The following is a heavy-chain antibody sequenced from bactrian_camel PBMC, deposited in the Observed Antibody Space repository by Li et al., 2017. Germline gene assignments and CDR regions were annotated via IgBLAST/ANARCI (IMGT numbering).Heavy chain of an antibody. D-gene: IGHD7*01. CDR2: INTGGGTT. J-gene: IGHJ4*01. CDR1: GFAFREHW. Sequence: HVQLVESGGGLVQPGGSLRLSCEASGFAFREHWMYWVRQAPGKGLEWVSAINTGGGTTYYADSAKGRFTISRDNAKNTLYLQLNSLKTEDTAMYYCGRGYGGGFDRGQGTQVTVS. V-gene: IGHV3S1*01.